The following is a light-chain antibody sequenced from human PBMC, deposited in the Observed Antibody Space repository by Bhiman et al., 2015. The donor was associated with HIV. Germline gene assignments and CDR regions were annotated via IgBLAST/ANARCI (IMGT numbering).Light chain of an antibody. Sequence: QSALTQPASVSGSPGQSITISCTGTGSDVGGYNHVSWYQQHPGKAPKLMIYDVSNRPSGVSNRFSGSKSGNTASLTISGLQAEDEADYYCSSYTSSSTGVVFGEGTKLTVL. V-gene: IGLV2-14*03. J-gene: IGLJ2*01. CDR2: DVS. CDR1: GSDVGGYNH. CDR3: SSYTSSSTGVV.